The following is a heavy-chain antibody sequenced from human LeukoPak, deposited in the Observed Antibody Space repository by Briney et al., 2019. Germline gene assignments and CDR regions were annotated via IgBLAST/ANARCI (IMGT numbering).Heavy chain of an antibody. CDR1: GGSFSGYY. Sequence: PSETLSLTCAVYGGSFSGYYWSWIRQPPGKGLEWIGENNHSGSTNYNPSLKSRVTISVDTSKNQFSLKLSSVTAADTAVYYCARRVWLRWGHYYYYYMDVWGKGTTVTISS. V-gene: IGHV4-34*01. J-gene: IGHJ6*03. CDR2: NNHSGST. CDR3: ARRVWLRWGHYYYYYMDV. D-gene: IGHD5-12*01.